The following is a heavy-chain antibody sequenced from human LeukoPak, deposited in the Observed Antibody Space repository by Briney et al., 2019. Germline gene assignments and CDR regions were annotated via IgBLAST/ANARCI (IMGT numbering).Heavy chain of an antibody. CDR2: IYYSGGA. CDR1: DGPISTYY. J-gene: IGHJ6*02. V-gene: IGHV4-59*01. Sequence: SETLSLTCTVSDGPISTYYWTWIRQPPGKGLEWIGYIYYSGGADYSPSLKSRVTISVDTSKNQFSLKLTSVTTADTAVYFCARSYDRRGYFYYGVDVWGQGTTATVSS. CDR3: ARSYDRRGYFYYGVDV. D-gene: IGHD3-16*01.